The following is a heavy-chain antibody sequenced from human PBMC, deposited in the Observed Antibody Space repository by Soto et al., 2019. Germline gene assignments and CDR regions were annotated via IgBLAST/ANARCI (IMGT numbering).Heavy chain of an antibody. Sequence: QLQLQESGPGLVKPSETLSLTCTVSGGSISSSSYYWGWIRQPPGKGLEWIGSIYYSGSTYYNPSLKSRVTISVDTSKNQFSRKLSSVTAADTAVYYCARHYCSSTSCLLLASGWFDPWGQGTLVTVSS. CDR3: ARHYCSSTSCLLLASGWFDP. V-gene: IGHV4-39*01. CDR2: IYYSGST. CDR1: GGSISSSSYY. J-gene: IGHJ5*02. D-gene: IGHD2-2*01.